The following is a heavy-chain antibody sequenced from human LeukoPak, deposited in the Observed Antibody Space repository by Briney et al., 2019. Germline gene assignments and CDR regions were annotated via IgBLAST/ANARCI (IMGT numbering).Heavy chain of an antibody. CDR1: GYSFTNYW. CDR3: ARHREITMVRGVIPYYGMDV. V-gene: IGHV5-51*01. D-gene: IGHD3-10*01. CDR2: IYPGDSNV. J-gene: IGHJ6*02. Sequence: GESLKISCKGSGYSFTNYWIGWVRQMPGKGLEWMGIIYPGDSNVKYSPSFQGQVTISADKSISTAYLQWSSLKASDTAMYYCARHREITMVRGVIPYYGMDVWGQGTTVTVSS.